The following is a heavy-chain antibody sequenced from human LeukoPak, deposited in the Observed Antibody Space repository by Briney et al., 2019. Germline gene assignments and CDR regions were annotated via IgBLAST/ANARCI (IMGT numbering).Heavy chain of an antibody. V-gene: IGHV3-53*01. CDR2: IYSGGST. Sequence: GGSLRLSCAASGYTVSIYYMTWVRQAPGKGLECVSVIYSGGSTYYAASVKGRFTVSRDNSKNSLYLQMNSLRAEDTAMCYCARGLGYCTSTTCLLPFDYWGQGTLVT. CDR3: ARGLGYCTSTTCLLPFDY. CDR1: GYTVSIYY. D-gene: IGHD2-2*01. J-gene: IGHJ4*02.